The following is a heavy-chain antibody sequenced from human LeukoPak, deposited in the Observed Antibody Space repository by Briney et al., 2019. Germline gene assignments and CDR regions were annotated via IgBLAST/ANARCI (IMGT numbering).Heavy chain of an antibody. CDR1: GCTFSSYA. J-gene: IGHJ4*02. Sequence: GGSRRLSCAASGCTFSSYAMSWVRQAPGKGLEWVSAISGIGGSTYYADSVKGRFTISRDNSKNTLYLQMNSLRTEDTAVYYCAKDRRGGWYWDYWGQGTLVTVSS. D-gene: IGHD6-19*01. V-gene: IGHV3-23*01. CDR3: AKDRRGGWYWDY. CDR2: ISGIGGST.